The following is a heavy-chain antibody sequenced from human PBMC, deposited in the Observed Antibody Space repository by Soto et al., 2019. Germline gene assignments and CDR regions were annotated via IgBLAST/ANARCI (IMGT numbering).Heavy chain of an antibody. CDR3: ARGYYYGSGSYYLGYYYYYYMDV. D-gene: IGHD3-10*01. CDR2: IYYSGST. Sequence: PSETLSLTCTVSGGSISSYYWSWIRQPPGKGLEWIGYIYYSGSTNYNPSLKSRVTISVDTSKNQFSLKLSSVTAADTAVYYCARGYYYGSGSYYLGYYYYYYMDVWGKGTKVTVSS. CDR1: GGSISSYY. J-gene: IGHJ6*03. V-gene: IGHV4-59*01.